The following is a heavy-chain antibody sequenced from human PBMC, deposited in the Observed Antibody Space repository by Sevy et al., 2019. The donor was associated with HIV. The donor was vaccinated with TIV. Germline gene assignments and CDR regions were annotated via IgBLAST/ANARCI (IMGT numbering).Heavy chain of an antibody. CDR1: GGSVSNSAYD. D-gene: IGHD2-8*02. Sequence: SETLSLTCTVSGGSVSNSAYDWSWIRQPPGQGLECIGYISSTGSKNYNPSLKSRVTILVDTSKNQLSLKLTSVSAADTAVYYCARRGGLVDGGMDVWGQGTTVTVSS. CDR2: ISSTGSK. J-gene: IGHJ6*02. V-gene: IGHV4-61*08. CDR3: ARRGGLVDGGMDV.